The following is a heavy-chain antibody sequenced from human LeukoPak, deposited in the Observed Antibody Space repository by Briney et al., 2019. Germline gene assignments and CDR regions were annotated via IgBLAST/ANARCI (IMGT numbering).Heavy chain of an antibody. CDR2: ISHTGTT. CDR3: ARFESTSGRGFDP. V-gene: IGHV4-38-2*01. Sequence: SETLSLTCAVSGYSITSDYNCGWIRQPPGKGLEWVGTISHTGTTYYNPSLKSRVTISIDTSDQFSVKLTSVTAADTAVYYCARFESTSGRGFDPWGQGTLVTVSS. D-gene: IGHD2-2*01. J-gene: IGHJ5*02. CDR1: GYSITSDYN.